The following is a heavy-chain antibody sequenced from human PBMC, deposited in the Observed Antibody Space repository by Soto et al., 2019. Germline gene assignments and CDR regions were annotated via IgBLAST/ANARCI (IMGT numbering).Heavy chain of an antibody. V-gene: IGHV1-18*01. CDR3: ARDLDGSGSYYTDY. D-gene: IGHD3-10*01. J-gene: IGHJ4*02. CDR1: GYMXVTYG. CDR2: ISAYNGNT. Sequence: GXSXKVSFKASGYMXVTYGSHLVRQAPGQGLEWMGWISAYNGNTKYEQNLQGRVTMTTDASTSTAYTEMRSLRSDDTAVYYCARDLDGSGSYYTDYWGPGTLGTVS.